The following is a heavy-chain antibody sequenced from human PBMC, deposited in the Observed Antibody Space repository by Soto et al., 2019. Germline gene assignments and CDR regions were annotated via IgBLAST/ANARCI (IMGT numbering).Heavy chain of an antibody. Sequence: SETLSLTCTVSGGSISSYYWSWIRQPPGKGLEWIGYIYYSGSTNYNPSLKSRVTISVDTSKNQFSLKLSSVTAADTAVYYCARGLLEYNWNEDTPTYFDYWGQGTLVTVSS. CDR3: ARGLLEYNWNEDTPTYFDY. CDR2: IYYSGST. V-gene: IGHV4-59*08. D-gene: IGHD1-1*01. J-gene: IGHJ4*02. CDR1: GGSISSYY.